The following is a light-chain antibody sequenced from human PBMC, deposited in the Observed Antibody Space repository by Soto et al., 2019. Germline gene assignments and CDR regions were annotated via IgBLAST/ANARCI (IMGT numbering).Light chain of an antibody. V-gene: IGKV3-15*01. CDR3: QQYNNWPPFT. CDR2: GAS. Sequence: ELVMTQSPVTLSVSPGERATLSCRASQSVSTNLAWYQQKPGQPPSLLIYGASTRATGIQARFSGSGSGTEFTLTISSLQSEDFAVYYCQQYNNWPPFTFGQGTRLEIK. CDR1: QSVSTN. J-gene: IGKJ5*01.